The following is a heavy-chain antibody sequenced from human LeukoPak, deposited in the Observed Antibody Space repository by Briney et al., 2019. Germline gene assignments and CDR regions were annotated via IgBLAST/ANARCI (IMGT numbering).Heavy chain of an antibody. CDR2: INPNSGGT. CDR3: AGGGYCSSTSCYLSYGMDV. CDR1: GYTFTGYY. Sequence: ASVKVSCKASGYTFTGYYMHWVRQAPGQGLEWMGWINPNSGGTNYAQKFQGRVTMTRDTSISTAYMELSRLRSDDTAVYYCAGGGYCSSTSCYLSYGMDVWGQGTTVTVSS. V-gene: IGHV1-2*02. J-gene: IGHJ6*02. D-gene: IGHD2-2*01.